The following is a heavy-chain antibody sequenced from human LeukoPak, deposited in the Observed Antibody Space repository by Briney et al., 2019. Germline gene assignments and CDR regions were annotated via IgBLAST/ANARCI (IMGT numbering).Heavy chain of an antibody. Sequence: GGSLRLSCAASGFTFSNAWMNWVRQAPGKGLEWVGRIKSKTDGGTTDYAAPVKGRSTISRDDSKNTLYLQMNSLKAEDTAVYYCSTTYYYDSSEGYWGQGTLVTVSS. CDR1: GFTFSNAW. CDR3: STTYYYDSSEGY. V-gene: IGHV3-15*07. CDR2: IKSKTDGGTT. J-gene: IGHJ4*02. D-gene: IGHD3-22*01.